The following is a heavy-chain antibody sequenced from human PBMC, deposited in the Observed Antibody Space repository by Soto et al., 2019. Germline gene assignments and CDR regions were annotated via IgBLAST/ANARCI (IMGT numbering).Heavy chain of an antibody. J-gene: IGHJ4*02. CDR3: ARAGLKDYIWGSYRPWYFDY. CDR1: GFTVSSNY. D-gene: IGHD3-16*02. CDR2: IYSGGST. Sequence: EVQMVESGGGLVQPGGSLRLSCAASGFTVSSNYMSWVRQAPGKGLEWVSVIYSGGSTYYADSVKSRFTISRDNSKNTLYLQMNSLRAEDTAVYYCARAGLKDYIWGSYRPWYFDYWGQGTLVTVSS. V-gene: IGHV3-66*01.